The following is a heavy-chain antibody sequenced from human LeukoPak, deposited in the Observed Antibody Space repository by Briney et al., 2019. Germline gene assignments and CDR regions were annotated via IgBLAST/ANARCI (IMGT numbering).Heavy chain of an antibody. CDR2: INHSGST. CDR3: ARGRVVEGQLGYCSGGSCYNFDY. CDR1: GGSFSGCY. Sequence: SETLSLTCAVYGGSFSGCYWSWIRQPPGKGLEWIGEINHSGSTNYNPSLKSRVTISVDTSENQFSLKLSSVTAADTAVYYCARGRVVEGQLGYCSGGSCYNFDYWGQGTLVTVSS. D-gene: IGHD2-15*01. V-gene: IGHV4-34*01. J-gene: IGHJ4*02.